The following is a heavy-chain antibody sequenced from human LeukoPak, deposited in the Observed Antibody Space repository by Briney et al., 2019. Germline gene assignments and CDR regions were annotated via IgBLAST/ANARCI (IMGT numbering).Heavy chain of an antibody. J-gene: IGHJ4*02. D-gene: IGHD2-8*01. CDR2: ISYDGSNK. CDR1: GFTFSSYG. Sequence: PGGSLRLSCAASGFTFSSYGMHWVRQAPGKGLEWVAVISYDGSNKYYADSVKGRFTISRDNSKNTLYLQMNSLRAEDTAVYYCAKADTVLMVYANYWGQGTLVTVSS. CDR3: AKADTVLMVYANY. V-gene: IGHV3-30*18.